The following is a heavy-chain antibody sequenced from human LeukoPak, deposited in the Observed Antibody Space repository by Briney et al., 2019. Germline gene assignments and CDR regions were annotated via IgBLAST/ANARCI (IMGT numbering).Heavy chain of an antibody. CDR1: GFTFSSYS. CDR2: ISSSSSTI. J-gene: IGHJ4*02. V-gene: IGHV3-48*04. CDR3: ARDVSETTVTESEYFDY. D-gene: IGHD4-17*01. Sequence: GGSLRLSCAASGFTFSSYSMNWVRQAPGKGLEWVSHISSSSSTIHYADSVKGRFTISRDNAKNSLYLQMNSLRAEDTAVYYCARDVSETTVTESEYFDYWGRGTLVTVSS.